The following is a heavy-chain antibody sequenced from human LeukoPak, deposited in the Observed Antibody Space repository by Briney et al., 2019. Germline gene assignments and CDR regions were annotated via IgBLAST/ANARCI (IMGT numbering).Heavy chain of an antibody. CDR2: LFSGGNT. Sequence: PSETLSLTCSVSGYSISSGYWWGWIRQPPGNALEWIVSLFSGGNTYYNPSLKRRLTISVDTSKNQFSLGLNSVTAADTATYYCARLRNGVIVLKPSVIVDFWGQGALVTVSS. D-gene: IGHD2-8*01. V-gene: IGHV4-38-2*02. J-gene: IGHJ4*02. CDR1: GYSISSGYW. CDR3: ARLRNGVIVLKPSVIVDF.